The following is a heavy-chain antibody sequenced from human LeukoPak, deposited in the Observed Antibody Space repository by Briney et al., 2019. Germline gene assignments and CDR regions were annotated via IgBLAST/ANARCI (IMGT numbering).Heavy chain of an antibody. V-gene: IGHV5-51*01. D-gene: IGHD2-15*01. J-gene: IGHJ3*02. CDR1: RDIFNNYW. Sequence: GESLKISCKGPRDIFNNYWIAWVRPMPGKGLEWMGIIFPADSDTRYSPSFQGQVTISADKSISTAYLRWSSLKASDTAMYYCARERFCGGDSCYAPYDAFEIWGQGTMVTVSS. CDR3: ARERFCGGDSCYAPYDAFEI. CDR2: IFPADSDT.